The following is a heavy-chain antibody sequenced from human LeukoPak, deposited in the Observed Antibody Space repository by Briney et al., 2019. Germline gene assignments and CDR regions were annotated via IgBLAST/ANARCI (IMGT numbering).Heavy chain of an antibody. Sequence: GGSLRLYAAASGFTSSSYAMSWVPQAPGKGLEWVSAISGSGGSTDYADSVKGRFTISRDNSKNTLYLQMNRLRAEDTAVYYCAKDLEPYSHSSTVGAFDIWGQGTMVTVSS. D-gene: IGHD3-22*01. CDR2: ISGSGGST. J-gene: IGHJ3*02. V-gene: IGHV3-23*01. CDR3: AKDLEPYSHSSTVGAFDI. CDR1: GFTSSSYA.